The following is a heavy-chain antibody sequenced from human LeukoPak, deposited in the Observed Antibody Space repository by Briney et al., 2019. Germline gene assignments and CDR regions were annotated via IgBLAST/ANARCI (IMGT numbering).Heavy chain of an antibody. CDR3: ATEVIIAVTGNDY. J-gene: IGHJ4*02. D-gene: IGHD6-19*01. Sequence: GGSLRLSCAASGFTFSNVWMNWVRRAPGKGLEWVGRIRSKTHGETIDYAAPVRGRFTISRDDSKNTLYLQLNSLKTEDTAVYYCATEVIIAVTGNDYWGQGSLVTVSS. CDR1: GFTFSNVW. CDR2: IRSKTHGETI. V-gene: IGHV3-15*07.